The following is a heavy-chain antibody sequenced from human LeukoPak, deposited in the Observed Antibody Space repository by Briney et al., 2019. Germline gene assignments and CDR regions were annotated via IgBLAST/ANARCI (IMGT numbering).Heavy chain of an antibody. J-gene: IGHJ6*02. CDR1: GFTVSSNY. Sequence: GGSLRLSCAASGFTVSSNYMNWVRQAPGKGLEWIAVLYSGGSAYHADSVKGRFTISRDNSKNTLYLQIYSLRAEDTAVYYCARDSETETGWYYYGMDVWGQGTTVTVSS. D-gene: IGHD2-21*02. CDR3: ARDSETETGWYYYGMDV. CDR2: LYSGGSA. V-gene: IGHV3-53*01.